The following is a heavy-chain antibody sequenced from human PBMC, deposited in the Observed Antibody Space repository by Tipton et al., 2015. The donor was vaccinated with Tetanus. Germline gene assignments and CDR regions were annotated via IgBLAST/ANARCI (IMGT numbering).Heavy chain of an antibody. V-gene: IGHV1-69*06. CDR2: IFPQFGTS. Sequence: QLVQSGAEVKKPGSSVRVSCKTSGGTFDSYAISWVRQAPGQGLEWMGGIFPQFGTSNYAPKFQDRVTMTADTSTGTVYMDLSNLRSDDTAVYYCARDGGFLSGFYAFDSWGQGTIVTVSS. CDR3: ARDGGFLSGFYAFDS. J-gene: IGHJ3*01. D-gene: IGHD3-3*01. CDR1: GGTFDSYA.